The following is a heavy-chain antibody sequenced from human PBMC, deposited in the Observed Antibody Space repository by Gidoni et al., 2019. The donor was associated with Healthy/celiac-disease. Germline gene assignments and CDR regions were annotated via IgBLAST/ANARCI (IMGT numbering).Heavy chain of an antibody. J-gene: IGHJ6*02. D-gene: IGHD5-18*01. CDR1: GGTFSSYA. CDR2: IIPIFGTA. V-gene: IGHV1-69*01. CDR3: ARDPVDTANYYYYGMDV. Sequence: QVQLVQSGAEVKKPGSSVKVSCKASGGTFSSYAISWVRKAPGQGLEWMGGIIPIFGTANYAQKFQGRVTITADESTSTAYMELSSLRSEDTAVYYCARDPVDTANYYYYGMDVWGQGTTVTVSS.